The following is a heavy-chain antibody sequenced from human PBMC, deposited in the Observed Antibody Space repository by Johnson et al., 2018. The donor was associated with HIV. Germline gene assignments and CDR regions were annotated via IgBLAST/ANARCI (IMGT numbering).Heavy chain of an antibody. CDR1: GFTFSSSA. D-gene: IGHD4-23*01. V-gene: IGHV3-30-3*01. J-gene: IGHJ3*02. Sequence: QVQLVESGGGVVQPGKSLRLSCAASGFTFSSSAMHWVRQAPGQGLQWVALISYDGSIKYFADSVKGRFTISRDNSKNTLHLQMNSLRAEDTAVYYCARVTLVLDIWGQGTMVTVSS. CDR3: ARVTLVLDI. CDR2: ISYDGSIK.